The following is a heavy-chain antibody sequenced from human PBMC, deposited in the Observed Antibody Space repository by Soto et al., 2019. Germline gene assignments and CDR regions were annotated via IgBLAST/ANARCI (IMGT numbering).Heavy chain of an antibody. J-gene: IGHJ6*03. V-gene: IGHV4-59*01. D-gene: IGHD4-17*01. Sequence: PSETLSLTCTVSGGSISSYYWSWIRQPPGKELEWIGYIYYSGSTNYNPSLKSRVTISVDTSKNQFSLKLSSVTAADTAVYYCARGSHGDIYYYYYMDVWGKGTTVTAP. CDR2: IYYSGST. CDR1: GGSISSYY. CDR3: ARGSHGDIYYYYYMDV.